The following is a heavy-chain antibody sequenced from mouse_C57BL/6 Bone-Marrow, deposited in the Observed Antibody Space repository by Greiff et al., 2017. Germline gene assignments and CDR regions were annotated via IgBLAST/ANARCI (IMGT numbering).Heavy chain of an antibody. CDR2: INYDGSST. V-gene: IGHV5-16*01. D-gene: IGHD2-1*01. Sequence: EVKVEESEGGLVQPGSSMKLSCTASGFTFSDYYMAWVRQVPEKGLEWVANINYDGSSTYYLDSLKSRFIISRDNAKNILYLQMSSLKSEDTATYYCARGGNYYYAMDYWGQGTSVTVSS. CDR3: ARGGNYYYAMDY. CDR1: GFTFSDYY. J-gene: IGHJ4*01.